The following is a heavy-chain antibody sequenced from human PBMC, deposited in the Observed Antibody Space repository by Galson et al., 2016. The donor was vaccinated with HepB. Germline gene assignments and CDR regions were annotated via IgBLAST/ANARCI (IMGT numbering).Heavy chain of an antibody. CDR1: GFTFNSFA. Sequence: SLRLSCAASGFTFNSFAMHWVRQAPGKGPEWVALISHDGYKKYFADSVKGRCVISRDNSKNTLTLQMDSLTTADTAVYYCTRGRESSDDFWSAIMDWYSDHWGRGTLVTVSS. V-gene: IGHV3-30*09. CDR2: ISHDGYKK. D-gene: IGHD3-3*01. CDR3: TRGRESSDDFWSAIMDWYSDH. J-gene: IGHJ2*01.